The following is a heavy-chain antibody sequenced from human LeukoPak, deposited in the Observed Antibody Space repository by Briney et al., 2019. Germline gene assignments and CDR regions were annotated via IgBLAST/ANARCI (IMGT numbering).Heavy chain of an antibody. CDR2: ISYDGSNK. D-gene: IGHD2-21*02. Sequence: PGGSLRLSCAASGFTSSSYGMHWVRQAPGKGLEWVAVISYDGSNKYYADSVKGRFTISRDNSKNTLYLQMNSLRAEDTAVYYCATVVVVTSDYWGQGTLVTVSS. V-gene: IGHV3-30*03. J-gene: IGHJ4*02. CDR3: ATVVVVTSDY. CDR1: GFTSSSYG.